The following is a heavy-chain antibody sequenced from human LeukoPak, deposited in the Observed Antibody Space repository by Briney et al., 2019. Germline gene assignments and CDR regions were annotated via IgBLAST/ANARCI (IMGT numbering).Heavy chain of an antibody. D-gene: IGHD2-2*01. CDR2: ISSSGSTI. CDR1: GFTFSDYY. CDR3: ASSPAARWYFDY. V-gene: IGHV3-11*04. Sequence: RGSLRLSCAASGFTFSDYYMSWIRQAPGKGLEWVSYISSSGSTIYYADSVKGRFTISRDNAKNSLYLQMNSLRAEDTAVYYCASSPAARWYFDYWGQGTLVTVSS. J-gene: IGHJ4*02.